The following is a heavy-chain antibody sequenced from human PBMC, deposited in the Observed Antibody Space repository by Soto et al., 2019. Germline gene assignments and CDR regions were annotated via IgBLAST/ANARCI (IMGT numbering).Heavy chain of an antibody. CDR2: IIPISGTA. Sequence: QVQLVQSGAEVKKPGSSVKVSCKASGGTFSSYAISWVRQAPGQGLEWMGGIIPISGTANYAQKFQGRVTITADESTCTAYMELSSLRSEDTAVYYCPRSHGSSTSVEIYDYYYYGMDVWGQGTRVTVSS. CDR3: PRSHGSSTSVEIYDYYYYGMDV. D-gene: IGHD2-2*01. CDR1: GGTFSSYA. J-gene: IGHJ6*02. V-gene: IGHV1-69*01.